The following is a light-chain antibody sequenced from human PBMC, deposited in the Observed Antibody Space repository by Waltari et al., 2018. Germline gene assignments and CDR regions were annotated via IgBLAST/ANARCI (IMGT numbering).Light chain of an antibody. Sequence: QSALTQPASVSGSPGQSITISCTGTSSAVGGYHYVSWYQQHPGKAPKLMIYEVSNSPSGVSNRFSASSSGNTASLTISGLQADDEADYYCSSYTSSSLVFGGGTKLTVL. CDR3: SSYTSSSLV. J-gene: IGLJ2*01. CDR2: EVS. V-gene: IGLV2-14*01. CDR1: SSAVGGYHY.